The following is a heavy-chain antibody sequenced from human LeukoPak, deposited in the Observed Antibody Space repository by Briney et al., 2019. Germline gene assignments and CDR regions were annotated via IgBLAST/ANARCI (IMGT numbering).Heavy chain of an antibody. V-gene: IGHV3-30-3*01. CDR2: ISYDGSNK. CDR1: GFTFSSYA. Sequence: GGSLRLSCAASGFTFSSYAMHWVRQAPGKGLEWVAVISYDGSNKYYADSVKGRFTISRDNSKNTLYQQMNSLRAEDTAVYYCARVPAISDYFDYWGQGTLVTVSS. J-gene: IGHJ4*02. CDR3: ARVPAISDYFDY. D-gene: IGHD6-19*01.